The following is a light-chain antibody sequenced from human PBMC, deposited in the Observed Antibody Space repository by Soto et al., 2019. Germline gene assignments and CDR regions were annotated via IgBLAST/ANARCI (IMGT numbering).Light chain of an antibody. Sequence: QSVLAQPASVSGSPGQSITTSCTGTSSDVGSYNSVSWYQQYPGKAHTLMIHDVSNRPSGVSNRFSGSKSGNTASLTISGLQAEDEADYYCSSFTSSSSYVFGSGTKVTVL. V-gene: IGLV2-14*03. CDR2: DVS. CDR1: SSDVGSYNS. J-gene: IGLJ1*01. CDR3: SSFTSSSSYV.